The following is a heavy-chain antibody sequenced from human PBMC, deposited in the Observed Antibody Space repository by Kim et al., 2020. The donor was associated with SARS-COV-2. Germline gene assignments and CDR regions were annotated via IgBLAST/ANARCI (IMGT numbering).Heavy chain of an antibody. CDR3: AGNYCHSSGYYFSFDY. CDR1: GGSISSYY. CDR2: IYYSGST. J-gene: IGHJ4*01. V-gene: IGHV4-59*08. Sequence: SETLSLTCTVSGGSISSYYWSWIRQPPGKGLEWIGYIYYSGSTNYNPSLKSRVTISVDTPKNQFSLKLSSGTAADTAVYYFAGNYCHSSGYYFSFDYWG. D-gene: IGHD3-22*01.